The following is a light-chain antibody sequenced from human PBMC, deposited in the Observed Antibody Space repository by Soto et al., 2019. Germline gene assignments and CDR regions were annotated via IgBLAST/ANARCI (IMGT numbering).Light chain of an antibody. CDR3: MQPREFQST. J-gene: IGKJ5*01. Sequence: DVVMTQTPLSLPVTPGEPASISCTSSQSLLDSADGNTYLDWYVQKPGQSPQLLIHTLSSRASGVPERLSGIGSRSGLRLKISRVEAEDVGVYYCMQPREFQSTVVHRTRLEIK. V-gene: IGKV2-40*01. CDR1: QSLLDSADGNTY. CDR2: TLS.